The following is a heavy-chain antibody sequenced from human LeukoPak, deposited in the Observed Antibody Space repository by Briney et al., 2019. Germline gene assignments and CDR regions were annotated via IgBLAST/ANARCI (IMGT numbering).Heavy chain of an antibody. J-gene: IGHJ4*02. CDR3: GRDGGSIWFGEL. V-gene: IGHV1-18*01. CDR1: GYSFISYG. D-gene: IGHD3-10*01. CDR2: ISAYNGHT. Sequence: ASVKVSCKASGYSFISYGIIWVRQAPGQGLEWMGWISAYNGHTNYAQMLQDRVTMITDTSTNTAYMELRSLRSDDTAVYYWGRDGGSIWFGELWGQGTLVTVSS.